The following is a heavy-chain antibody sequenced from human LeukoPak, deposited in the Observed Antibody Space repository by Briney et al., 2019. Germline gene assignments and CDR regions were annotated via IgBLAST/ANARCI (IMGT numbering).Heavy chain of an antibody. CDR3: ARERYIVVVPAATIFDY. CDR2: IYTSGST. V-gene: IGHV4-4*07. J-gene: IGHJ4*02. Sequence: PSETLSLTCTVSGGSISSYYWSWLRQPAGKGLEWIGRIYTSGSTNYNPSLKSRVTMSVDTSKNQFSLKLSSVTAADTAVYYCARERYIVVVPAATIFDYWGQGTLVTVSS. D-gene: IGHD2-2*01. CDR1: GGSISSYY.